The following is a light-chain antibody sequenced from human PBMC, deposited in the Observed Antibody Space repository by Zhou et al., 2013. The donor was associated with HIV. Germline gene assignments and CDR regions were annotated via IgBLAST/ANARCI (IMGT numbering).Light chain of an antibody. J-gene: IGKJ4*01. V-gene: IGKV3-15*01. CDR3: QQYNRWPPLT. CDR1: QTVVSN. Sequence: EIVLTQSPGTLSLSPGERATLSCRASQTVVSNYLAWYQQRSGQAPRLLIYDASTRATGVPVRFSGSGSGTEFTLTIAGLQSEDVAVYYCQQYNRWPPLTFGGGTQVEIK. CDR2: DAS.